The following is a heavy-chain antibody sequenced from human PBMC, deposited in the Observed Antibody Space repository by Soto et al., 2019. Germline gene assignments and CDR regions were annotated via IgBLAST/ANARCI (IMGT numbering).Heavy chain of an antibody. CDR3: VIPTRSLRRMGV. CDR2: IKGDGSVT. Sequence: GGSLRLSCAASGFTFSNFWMSWARQAPGKGLEWVANIKGDGSVTQYVASVEGRFTISRDNAKYSLYLQMNSLRVEDTALYYCVIPTRSLRRMGVWGQATTVTVS. J-gene: IGHJ6*02. CDR1: GFTFSNFW. D-gene: IGHD6-6*01. V-gene: IGHV3-7*03.